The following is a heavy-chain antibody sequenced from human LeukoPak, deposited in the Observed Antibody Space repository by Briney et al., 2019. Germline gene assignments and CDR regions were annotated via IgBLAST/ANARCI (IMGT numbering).Heavy chain of an antibody. D-gene: IGHD2-15*01. CDR2: INHSGST. CDR1: GGSFSGYY. J-gene: IGHJ4*02. Sequence: ASETLSLTCAVYGGSFSGYYWSWIRQPPGKGLEWLGEINHSGSTNYNPSLKSPVTISVDTSKNQFSLELSSVSAADTAVYSCAGGYGGRVVVAATRFIARYYFDYWGQGTLVTVSS. CDR3: AGGYGGRVVVAATRFIARYYFDY. V-gene: IGHV4-34*01.